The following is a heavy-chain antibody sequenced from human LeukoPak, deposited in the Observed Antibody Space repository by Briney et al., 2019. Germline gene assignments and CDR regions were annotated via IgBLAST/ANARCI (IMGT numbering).Heavy chain of an antibody. V-gene: IGHV4-59*08. CDR2: IYYSGSI. CDR3: ARHGRRDGYTHFDY. J-gene: IGHJ4*02. CDR1: GGSISSYY. Sequence: SETLSLTCTVSGGSISSYYWSWIRQPPGKGLEGIGYIYYSGSINYNPSLKSRVTISVDTSKNQFSLKLSSVTAADTAVYYCARHGRRDGYTHFDYWGQGTLVTVSS. D-gene: IGHD5-24*01.